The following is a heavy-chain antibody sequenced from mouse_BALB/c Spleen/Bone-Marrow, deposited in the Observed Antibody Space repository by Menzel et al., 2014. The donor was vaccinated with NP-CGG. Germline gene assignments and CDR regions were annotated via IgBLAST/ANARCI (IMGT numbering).Heavy chain of an antibody. V-gene: IGHV1-14*01. J-gene: IGHJ1*01. CDR3: ARSLYGFDWYFDV. CDR2: INPYNDGT. D-gene: IGHD2-2*01. Sequence: EVQLQQSGPELVKPGASVKMSCKASGYTFTSYVMHWVKQKPGQGLEWIGNINPYNDGTKYNEKFKGKVTLTSDKFSSTAYMELGSLTSEDSAVYYCARSLYGFDWYFDVWGAGTTVTVSS. CDR1: GYTFTSYV.